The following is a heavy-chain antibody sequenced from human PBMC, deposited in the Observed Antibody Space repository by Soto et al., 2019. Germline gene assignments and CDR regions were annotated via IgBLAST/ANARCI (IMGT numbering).Heavy chain of an antibody. V-gene: IGHV3-74*01. J-gene: IGHJ4*02. CDR1: GFTFVDYW. Sequence: EVQLVESGGGLVQPGGFLRLSCAASGFTFVDYWIHWVRQAPGKGLVWVSRINGHGSDTVYVDSVRGRFTISRDNARNTVYLQINSLSAEETAVYYCARDHFEWFGASFTANAGDYWGQGVLVTVSP. CDR2: INGHGSDT. D-gene: IGHD3-10*01. CDR3: ARDHFEWFGASFTANAGDY.